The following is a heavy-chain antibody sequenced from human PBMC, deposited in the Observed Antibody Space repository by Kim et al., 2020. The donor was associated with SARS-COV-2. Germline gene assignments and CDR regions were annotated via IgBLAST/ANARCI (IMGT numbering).Heavy chain of an antibody. CDR2: ISWNSGSI. Sequence: GGSLRLSCAASGFTFDDYAMHWVRQAPGKGLEWVSGISWNSGSIGYADSVKGRFTISRDNAKNSLYLQMNSLRAEDTALYYCAKDIADYYYYGMDVWGQGTTVTVSS. CDR1: GFTFDDYA. V-gene: IGHV3-9*01. CDR3: AKDIADYYYYGMDV. J-gene: IGHJ6*02.